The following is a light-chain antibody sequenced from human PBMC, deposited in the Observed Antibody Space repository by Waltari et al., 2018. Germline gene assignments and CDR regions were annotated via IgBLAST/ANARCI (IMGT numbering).Light chain of an antibody. CDR3: QHYVNLPAT. CDR2: HAS. CDR1: LSISHY. V-gene: IGKV3-20*01. J-gene: IGKJ1*01. Sequence: EVVLTQSPGTLSLSPGEGATLSCRASLSISHYFARYQQKPGQAPRLLIYHASSRATGIPDRFSGSGSGTDFSLTISRLEPEDFAVYYCQHYVNLPATFGQGTKVEIK.